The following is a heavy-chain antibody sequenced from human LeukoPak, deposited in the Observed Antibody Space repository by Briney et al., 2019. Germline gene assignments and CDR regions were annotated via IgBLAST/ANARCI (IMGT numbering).Heavy chain of an antibody. CDR1: GYSISTGYY. D-gene: IGHD5-24*01. V-gene: IGHV4-4*07. CDR3: ARDRRDGYNDAFDI. Sequence: SETLSLTCTVSGYSISTGYYWSWIRQPAGKGLEWIGRIYTSGSTNYNPSLKSRVTMSVDTSKNQFSLKLSSVTAADTAVYYCARDRRDGYNDAFDIWGQETMVTVSS. CDR2: IYTSGST. J-gene: IGHJ3*02.